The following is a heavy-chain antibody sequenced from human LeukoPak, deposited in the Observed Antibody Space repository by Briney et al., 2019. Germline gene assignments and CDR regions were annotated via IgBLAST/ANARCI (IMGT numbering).Heavy chain of an antibody. CDR1: GGSMNGYY. CDR3: ARRRGARFITDYYYGLDV. Sequence: SETLSLTCAVSGGSMNGYYWSWIRQSHGQGLEWIGEINHSGSTSSNPSLQRRVCISLAASKQHFSLNLSSVTGAGTAVYFCARRRGARFITDYYYGLDVWGQGTTVAVSS. CDR2: INHSGST. D-gene: IGHD3-10*01. J-gene: IGHJ6*02. V-gene: IGHV4-34*01.